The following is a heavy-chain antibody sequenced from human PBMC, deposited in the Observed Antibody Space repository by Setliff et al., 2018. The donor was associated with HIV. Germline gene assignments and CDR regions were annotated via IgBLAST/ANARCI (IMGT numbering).Heavy chain of an antibody. CDR1: GYTFTDYY. CDR2: IDPEDDET. J-gene: IGHJ4*02. CDR3: ATPLSHDSSGREPFDY. D-gene: IGHD3-22*01. Sequence: GASVKVSCKVSGYTFTDYYLHWVQQAPGKGLEWVGLIDPEDDETLFAEKFQGRVTITADTSTDTAYMELSSLRSEDTAVYYCATPLSHDSSGREPFDYWGQGTLVTVS. V-gene: IGHV1-69-2*01.